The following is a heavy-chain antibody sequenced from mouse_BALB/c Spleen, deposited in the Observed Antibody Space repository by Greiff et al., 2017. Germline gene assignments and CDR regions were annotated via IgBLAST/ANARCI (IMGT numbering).Heavy chain of an antibody. CDR1: GFTFSSYT. CDR2: ISNGGGST. Sequence: EVKVEESGGGLVQPGGSLKLSCAASGFTFSSYTMSWVRQTPEKRLEWVAYISNGGGSTYYPDTVKGRFTISRDNAKNTLYLQMSSLKSEDTAMYYCARLELRDYIDYWGQGTTLTVSS. CDR3: ARLELRDYIDY. D-gene: IGHD2-4*01. J-gene: IGHJ2*01. V-gene: IGHV5-12-2*01.